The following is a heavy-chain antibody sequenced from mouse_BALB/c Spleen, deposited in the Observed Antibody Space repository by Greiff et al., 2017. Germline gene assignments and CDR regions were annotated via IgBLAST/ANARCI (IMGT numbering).Heavy chain of an antibody. Sequence: EVKLVESGPGLVKPSQSLSLTCTVNGYSITSDYAWNWIRQFPGNKLEWMGYISYSGSTSYNPSLKSRISITRDTSKNQFFLQLNSVTTEDTATYYCARDGLAVDYWGQGTTLTVSS. CDR3: ARDGLAVDY. J-gene: IGHJ2*01. V-gene: IGHV3-2*02. CDR1: GYSITSDYA. CDR2: ISYSGST. D-gene: IGHD1-1*01.